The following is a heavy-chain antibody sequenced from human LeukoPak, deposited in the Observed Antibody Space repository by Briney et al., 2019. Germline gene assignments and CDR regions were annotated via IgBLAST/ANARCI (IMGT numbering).Heavy chain of an antibody. Sequence: GGSLRLSCAAAGFTFGTYWMHWVRQAPGEGLVWLSIINTDGSTTYYADSVKGRFTFSRDKAKNTLYLQMNSLRAEDTAVYYCTRGRSGGYLDYWGQGTLVAVSS. CDR1: GFTFGTYW. CDR3: TRGRSGGYLDY. CDR2: INTDGSTT. D-gene: IGHD4-23*01. J-gene: IGHJ4*02. V-gene: IGHV3-74*01.